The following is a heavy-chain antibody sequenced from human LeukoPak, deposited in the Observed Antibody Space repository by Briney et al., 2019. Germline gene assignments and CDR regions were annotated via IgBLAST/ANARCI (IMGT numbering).Heavy chain of an antibody. Sequence: SETLSLTCAVYGGSFSGYYRSWIRQPPGKGLEWIGEINHSGSTNYNPSLKSRVTISVDTSKNQFSLKLSSVTAADTAVYYCARESYYDSSGPFDYWGQGTLVTVSS. V-gene: IGHV4-34*01. J-gene: IGHJ4*02. CDR2: INHSGST. D-gene: IGHD3-22*01. CDR1: GGSFSGYY. CDR3: ARESYYDSSGPFDY.